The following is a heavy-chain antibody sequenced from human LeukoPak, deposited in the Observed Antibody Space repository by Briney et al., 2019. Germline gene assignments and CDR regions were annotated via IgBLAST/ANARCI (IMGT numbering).Heavy chain of an antibody. CDR3: ARDYSNYGGYYYYGMDV. Sequence: GGSLRLSCAASGFTFSSYSMSWVRQAPGKGLEWVSGTSDRGDYTYYADSVKGRFTISRDNAKNSLYLQMNSLRAEDTAVYYCARDYSNYGGYYYYGMDVWGQGTTVTVSS. CDR2: TSDRGDYT. V-gene: IGHV3-23*01. J-gene: IGHJ6*02. D-gene: IGHD4-11*01. CDR1: GFTFSSYS.